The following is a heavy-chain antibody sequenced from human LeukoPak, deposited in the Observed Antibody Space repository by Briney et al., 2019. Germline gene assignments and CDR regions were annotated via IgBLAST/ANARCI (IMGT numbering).Heavy chain of an antibody. V-gene: IGHV3-48*01. CDR1: GSTFSSYS. D-gene: IGHD3-10*02. CDR3: AELGITMIGGV. J-gene: IGHJ6*04. CDR2: ISSGSSTI. Sequence: PGGSLRLSCAASGSTFSSYSMNWVRQAPGKGLEWISYISSGSSTIYYADSVKGRFTISRDNAKNSLYLQMNSLRAEDTAVYYCAELGITMIGGVWGKGTTVTISS.